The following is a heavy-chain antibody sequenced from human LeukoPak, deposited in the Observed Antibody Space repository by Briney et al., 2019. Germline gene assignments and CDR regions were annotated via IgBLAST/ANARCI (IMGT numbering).Heavy chain of an antibody. J-gene: IGHJ4*02. CDR2: IYYSGTT. CDR3: ARAPPPYMVTE. D-gene: IGHD2-21*02. Sequence: SQTLSLTCNVSGGSISSGDYFWSWIRQPPGKGLGWIGCIYYSGTTYYNPSLKSRVTMSVDTSKNQFSLKLSSVTAADTAVYYCARAPPPYMVTEWGQGTLVTVSS. V-gene: IGHV4-30-4*01. CDR1: GGSISSGDYF.